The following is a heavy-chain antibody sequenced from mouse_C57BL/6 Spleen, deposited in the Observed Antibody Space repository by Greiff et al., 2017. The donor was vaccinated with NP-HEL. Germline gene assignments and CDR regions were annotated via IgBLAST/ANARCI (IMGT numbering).Heavy chain of an antibody. V-gene: IGHV1-54*01. Sequence: QVQLQQSGAELVRPGTSVKVSCKASGYAFTNYLIEWVKQRPGQGLEWIGVINPGSGGTNYNEKFKSKATLTADKSSSTAYMQLSSLTSEDSAVYFCARGIYYGSSYDWYFDVWGTGTTVTVSS. CDR2: INPGSGGT. D-gene: IGHD1-1*01. J-gene: IGHJ1*03. CDR3: ARGIYYGSSYDWYFDV. CDR1: GYAFTNYL.